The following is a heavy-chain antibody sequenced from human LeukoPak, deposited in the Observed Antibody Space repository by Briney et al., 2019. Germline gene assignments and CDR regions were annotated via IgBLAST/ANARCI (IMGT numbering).Heavy chain of an antibody. CDR1: GYTFTSYD. D-gene: IGHD3-9*01. CDR3: AMNYDILTGPPTRGGMDV. Sequence: ASVKVSCKASGYTFTSYDINWVRQATGQGLEWMGWMNPNSGNTGYAQKFQGRVTITRNTSISTAYMELSSLRSEDTAVYYCAMNYDILTGPPTRGGMDVWGQGTTVTVSS. CDR2: MNPNSGNT. V-gene: IGHV1-8*03. J-gene: IGHJ6*02.